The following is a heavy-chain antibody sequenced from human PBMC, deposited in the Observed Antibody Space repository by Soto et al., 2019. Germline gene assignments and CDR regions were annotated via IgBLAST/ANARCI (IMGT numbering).Heavy chain of an antibody. J-gene: IGHJ2*01. D-gene: IGHD3-10*01. CDR1: GGSFSGYY. CDR3: ARAGGARIWYFDL. CDR2: INHSGST. V-gene: IGHV4-34*01. Sequence: SETLSLTCAVYGGSFSGYYWSWIRQPPGKGLEWIGEINHSGSTNYNPSLKSRVTISVDTSKNQFSLKLSSVTAADTAVYYCARAGGARIWYFDLWGRGTLVTVSS.